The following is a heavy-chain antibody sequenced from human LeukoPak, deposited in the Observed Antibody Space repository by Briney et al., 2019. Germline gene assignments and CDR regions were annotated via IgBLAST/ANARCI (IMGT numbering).Heavy chain of an antibody. CDR2: IYHSGST. D-gene: IGHD1-26*01. CDR1: GYSISSGYY. CDR3: ARDPYSGSYKPTN. J-gene: IGHJ4*02. Sequence: PSETLSLTCAVSGYSISSGYYWGWIRQPPGKGLEWIGSIYHSGSTHYNPSLKSRVTISVDTSKNQFSLKLSSVTAADTAVYYCARDPYSGSYKPTNWGQGTLVTVSS. V-gene: IGHV4-38-2*02.